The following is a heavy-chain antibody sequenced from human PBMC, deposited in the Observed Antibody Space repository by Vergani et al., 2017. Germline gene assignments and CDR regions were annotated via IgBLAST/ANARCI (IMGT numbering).Heavy chain of an antibody. D-gene: IGHD1-14*01. CDR1: GFTFDDYA. Sequence: EVQLVESGGGLVQPGRSLRLSCAASGFTFDDYAMHWVRQAPGKGLEWVSGIRWNSGSIGYADSVKGRFTISRDNAKNSLYLQMNSLRAEVTALYYCAKAGSATNVYPEYFQHGGQGTLVTVSA. CDR2: IRWNSGSI. J-gene: IGHJ1*01. V-gene: IGHV3-9*01. CDR3: AKAGSATNVYPEYFQH.